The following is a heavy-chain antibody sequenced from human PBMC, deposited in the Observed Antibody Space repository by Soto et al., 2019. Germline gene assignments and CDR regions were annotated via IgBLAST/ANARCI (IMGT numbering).Heavy chain of an antibody. CDR2: INHSGST. V-gene: IGHV4-34*01. J-gene: IGHJ6*02. CDR1: GGSFSGYY. CDR3: ARQNCVWGSYRIYYYYGMDV. D-gene: IGHD3-16*02. Sequence: PSETLSLTCAVYGGSFSGYYWSWIRQPPGKGLEWIGEINHSGSTNYNPSLKSRVTISVDTSKNQFSLKLSSVTAADTAVYYCARQNCVWGSYRIYYYYGMDVWGQGTTVTVSS.